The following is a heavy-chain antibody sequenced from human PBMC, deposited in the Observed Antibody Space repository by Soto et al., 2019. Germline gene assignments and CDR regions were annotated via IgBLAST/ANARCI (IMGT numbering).Heavy chain of an antibody. CDR2: ISWGSVTI. J-gene: IGHJ3*02. CDR1: GFTFGDCA. CDR3: AKGGNVGVDAFDI. Sequence: DVQLVESGGGLVQPGRSLRLSCAASGFTFGDCAMHWVRQAPGKGLEWVAGISWGSVTIDYADSVKGRFTISRDNAKNSLYLQMHSLRPEDMGMYYCAKGGNVGVDAFDIWGQGTKVTVSS. V-gene: IGHV3-9*03. D-gene: IGHD1-1*01.